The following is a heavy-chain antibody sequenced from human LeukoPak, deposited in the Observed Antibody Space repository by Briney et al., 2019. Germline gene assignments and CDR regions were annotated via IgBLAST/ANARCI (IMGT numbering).Heavy chain of an antibody. J-gene: IGHJ4*02. D-gene: IGHD5-18*01. CDR3: TRDMLQPGPFDY. CDR1: GFTFGDYA. CDR2: IRSKAYGGTT. Sequence: GGSLRLSCTASGFTFGDYAMNWVRQAPGKGLEWVGFIRSKAYGGTTEYAASVKGRFTISRDDSKSIAYLQMNSLKTEDTAVYYCTRDMLQPGPFDYWGQGTLVTVSS. V-gene: IGHV3-49*04.